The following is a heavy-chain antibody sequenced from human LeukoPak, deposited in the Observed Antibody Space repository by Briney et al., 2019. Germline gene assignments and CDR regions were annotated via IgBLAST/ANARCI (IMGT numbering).Heavy chain of an antibody. D-gene: IGHD6-13*01. Sequence: GGSLRLSCAASGFTFSSYSMNWVRQAPGKGLEWVSSISSSSSYIYYADSVKGRFTISRDNAKNSLYLQMDSLRAEDTAVYYCARSFLSIAAAATDYWGQGTLVTVSS. CDR3: ARSFLSIAAAATDY. CDR1: GFTFSSYS. J-gene: IGHJ4*02. V-gene: IGHV3-21*01. CDR2: ISSSSSYI.